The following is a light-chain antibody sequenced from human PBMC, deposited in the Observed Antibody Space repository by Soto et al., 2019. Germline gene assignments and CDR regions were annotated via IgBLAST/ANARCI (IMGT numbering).Light chain of an antibody. CDR3: QQYGSSPRIT. CDR2: GAS. V-gene: IGKV3-20*01. Sequence: EIVLTQSPGTLSLSPGERATLSCRASQSVSSSYLAGYQQKPGQAPRLLFYGASSRATGSPDRFSGSGSGTDVTLTISRLEPEDFAVYYCQQYGSSPRITFGQGTRLEMK. CDR1: QSVSSSY. J-gene: IGKJ5*01.